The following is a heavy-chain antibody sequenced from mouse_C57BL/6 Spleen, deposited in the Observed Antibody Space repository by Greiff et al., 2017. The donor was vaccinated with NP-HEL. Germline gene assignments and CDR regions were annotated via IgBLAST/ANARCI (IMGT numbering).Heavy chain of an antibody. V-gene: IGHV1-81*01. J-gene: IGHJ2*01. Sequence: QVQLQQSGAELARPGASVKLSCKASGYTFTSYGISWVKQRTGQGLEWIGEIYPRSGNTYYNDKFKGKATLTADKSSSTAYMELRSLTSEDSAVYFCARLDGYYEYYFAYWGQGTTLTVSA. D-gene: IGHD2-3*01. CDR2: IYPRSGNT. CDR1: GYTFTSYG. CDR3: ARLDGYYEYYFAY.